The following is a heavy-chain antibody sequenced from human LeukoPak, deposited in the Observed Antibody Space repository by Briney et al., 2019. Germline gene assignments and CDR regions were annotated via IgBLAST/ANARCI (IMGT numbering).Heavy chain of an antibody. D-gene: IGHD3-22*01. V-gene: IGHV1-18*01. Sequence: ASVKVSCTASGYTFINFGISWVRQAPGQGLEWMGWISANNDDTNYAQKVQGRVTMTTDTSTNTVYMELRSLRSDDTAVYYCARDSPTVGSGYPSRKINFPYYFDYWGQGTLVTVSS. CDR2: ISANNDDT. CDR1: GYTFINFG. CDR3: ARDSPTVGSGYPSRKINFPYYFDY. J-gene: IGHJ4*02.